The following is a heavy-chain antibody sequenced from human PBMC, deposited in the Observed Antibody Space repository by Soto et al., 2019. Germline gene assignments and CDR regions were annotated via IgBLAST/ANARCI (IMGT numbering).Heavy chain of an antibody. CDR3: ARGVYYYGMDV. V-gene: IGHV1-2*02. CDR2: INPNSGDT. J-gene: IGHJ6*02. CDR1: GYTFTGYY. Sequence: ASVKVSCKASGYTFTGYYMHWVRQAPGQGLEWMGWINPNSGDTNSAQKFQGKVTMTRDTSISTVYMELSGLRSDDTAVYYCARGVYYYGMDVWGQGTSVTVS.